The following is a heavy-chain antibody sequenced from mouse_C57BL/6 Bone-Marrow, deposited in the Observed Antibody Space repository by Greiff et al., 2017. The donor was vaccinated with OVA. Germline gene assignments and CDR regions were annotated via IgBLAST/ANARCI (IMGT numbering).Heavy chain of an antibody. CDR1: GFTFSDYG. CDR3: ARGSSPRYFDV. J-gene: IGHJ1*03. D-gene: IGHD1-1*01. Sequence: EVKLMESGGGLVKPGGSLKLSCAASGFTFSDYGMHWVRQAPEKGLEWVAYINSGSSTIYYAATVKGRFTISRDNAKNTLYLQMTSLRCEDTAMYDCARGSSPRYFDVWGTGTTVTVSS. V-gene: IGHV5-17*01. CDR2: INSGSSTI.